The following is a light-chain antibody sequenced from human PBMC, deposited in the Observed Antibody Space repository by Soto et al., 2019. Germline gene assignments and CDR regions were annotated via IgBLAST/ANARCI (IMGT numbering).Light chain of an antibody. V-gene: IGKV3-15*01. CDR2: GAS. CDR1: QSISDT. J-gene: IGKJ1*01. CDR3: QQYDNWPWT. Sequence: EIVLTQSPATLSVSPGGRATLSCRASQSISDTLAWYQQKPGQAPRLLIHGASTRAPGFPARFSGSGSGTDFTLTISSLQSEDFAVYYCQQYDNWPWTFRQGTKVDIK.